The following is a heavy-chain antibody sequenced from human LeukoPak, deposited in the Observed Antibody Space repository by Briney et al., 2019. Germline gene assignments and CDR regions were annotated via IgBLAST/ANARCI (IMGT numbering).Heavy chain of an antibody. CDR2: IYYSGST. Sequence: PSETLSLTCTVSGGSISSSSYYWGWIRQPPGKGLEWIGSIYYSGSTYYNPSLKSRVTISVDKSKNQFSLKLSSVTAADTAVYYCARVSRYDHGFDYWGQGTLVTVSS. CDR1: GGSISSSSYY. V-gene: IGHV4-39*07. J-gene: IGHJ4*02. D-gene: IGHD6-13*01. CDR3: ARVSRYDHGFDY.